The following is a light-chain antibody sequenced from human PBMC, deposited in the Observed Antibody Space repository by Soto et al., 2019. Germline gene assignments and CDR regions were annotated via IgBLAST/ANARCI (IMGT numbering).Light chain of an antibody. CDR1: QSVSSSY. Sequence: EIVLTQSPATLSLSPGERVTLSCGASQSVSSSYLAWYQQKPSLAPRLLIYDASSRATGIPDRFSGSGSGTDFTLTISRLEPEDFAVYYCQQYGSSPITFGQGTRLEIK. V-gene: IGKV3D-20*01. CDR2: DAS. CDR3: QQYGSSPIT. J-gene: IGKJ5*01.